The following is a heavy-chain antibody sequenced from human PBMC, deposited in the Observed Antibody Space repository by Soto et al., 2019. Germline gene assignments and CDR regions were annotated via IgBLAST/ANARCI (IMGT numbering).Heavy chain of an antibody. CDR2: TRGSGGDT. CDR1: GFTFSFCA. CDR3: VKGHSHSYYYFDY. D-gene: IGHD1-26*01. Sequence: EVQLLESGGGLVQPGGSLRLSCAASGFTFSFCAMNWVRQAPGKGMEWVSSTRGSGGDTYYADSVRGPFTISRDNSKNTLYLQMNSLRVEDTAVYYCVKGHSHSYYYFDYWGQGTLVTVSS. V-gene: IGHV3-23*01. J-gene: IGHJ4*02.